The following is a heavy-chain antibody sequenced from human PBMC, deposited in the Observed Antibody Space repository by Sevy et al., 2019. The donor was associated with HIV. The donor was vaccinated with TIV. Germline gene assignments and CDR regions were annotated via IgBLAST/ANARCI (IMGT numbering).Heavy chain of an antibody. CDR3: AREGQVGYGLDV. Sequence: GESLKISCAASGFTLTDFYMSWIRQAPGKGLEWVSYINSGGSVIYYADSVKGRFTISRDNAKNSLYLQMNSLRAEDTAEYYCAREGQVGYGLDVWGQGTTVTVSS. V-gene: IGHV3-11*01. CDR1: GFTLTDFY. CDR2: INSGGSVI. J-gene: IGHJ6*02. D-gene: IGHD1-26*01.